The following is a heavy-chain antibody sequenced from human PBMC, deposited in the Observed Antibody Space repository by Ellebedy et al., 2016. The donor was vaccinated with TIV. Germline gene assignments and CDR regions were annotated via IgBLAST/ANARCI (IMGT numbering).Heavy chain of an antibody. J-gene: IGHJ6*02. CDR2: ISTDGSNR. V-gene: IGHV3-30*03. CDR3: ARNPGYGMDV. CDR1: GGSISSSSYY. Sequence: PSETLSLTCTVSGGSISSSSYYWGWIRQPPGKGLEWVAGISTDGSNRYYSDSVKGRFTISRDNVKNTLFLQMNTVRGEDTAVYFCARNPGYGMDVWGQGTRVIVSS.